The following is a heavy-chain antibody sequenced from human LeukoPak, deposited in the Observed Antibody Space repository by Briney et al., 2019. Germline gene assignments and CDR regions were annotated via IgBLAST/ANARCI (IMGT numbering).Heavy chain of an antibody. CDR3: ARVGEYGTGSAMVMTN. CDR1: GFTFSDYY. V-gene: IGHV3-11*04. J-gene: IGHJ4*02. D-gene: IGHD3-16*01. Sequence: GGSLRLSCAASGFTFSDYYMSWIRQAPGKGLEWVSYISSSGSTIYYADSVKGRFTISRDNAENSLYLQMNSLRAEDTAVYYCARVGEYGTGSAMVMTNWGQGTLVTVSS. CDR2: ISSSGSTI.